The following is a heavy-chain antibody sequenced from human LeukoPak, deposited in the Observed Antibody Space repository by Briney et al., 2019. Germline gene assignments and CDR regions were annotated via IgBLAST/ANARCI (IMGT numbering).Heavy chain of an antibody. CDR3: ARGGVFQDLYSYYYGMDV. D-gene: IGHD3-16*01. J-gene: IGHJ6*02. CDR1: GYTFTGYF. Sequence: ASVKVSCKASGYTFTGYFMHWVRQAPGQGLEWMGWINANSGGTSYAQKVQGRVTMTRDTSISTAYLELSGLRSDDTAVYYCARGGVFQDLYSYYYGMDVWGQGTTVTISS. V-gene: IGHV1-2*02. CDR2: INANSGGT.